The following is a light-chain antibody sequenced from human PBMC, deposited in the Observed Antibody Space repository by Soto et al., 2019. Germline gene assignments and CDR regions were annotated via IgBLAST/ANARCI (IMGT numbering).Light chain of an antibody. CDR2: GAS. V-gene: IGKV3-20*01. CDR3: QQYGSSGT. CDR1: QSVSSSY. Sequence: EIVFTHSPCTLSLSPQETAPLSCRASQSVSSSYLAWYQQKPGQAPRLLIYGASSRATGIPDRFSGSGSGTDFTLPISRLEPEDFAVYYCQQYGSSGTFGQGTKVDIK. J-gene: IGKJ1*01.